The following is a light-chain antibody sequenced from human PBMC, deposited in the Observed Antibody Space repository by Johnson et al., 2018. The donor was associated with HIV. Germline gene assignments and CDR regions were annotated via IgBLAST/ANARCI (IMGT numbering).Light chain of an antibody. CDR1: SSNIASYY. J-gene: IGLJ1*01. CDR3: GTWDGSLSAGGV. V-gene: IGLV1-51*02. CDR2: QNN. Sequence: QPVLTQPPSVSAAPGQQVTISCSGNSSNIASYYVSWYQQVPGAAPKLLIYQNNKRPSAIPDRFSASKSGTSATLAITGLQTGDEADYYCGTWDGSLSAGGVFGTGTRLTVL.